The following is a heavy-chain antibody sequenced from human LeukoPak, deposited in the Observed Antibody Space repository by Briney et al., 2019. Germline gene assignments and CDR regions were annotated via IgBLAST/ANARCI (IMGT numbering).Heavy chain of an antibody. Sequence: ASVKVSCKPSGYIFRNYDINWVRQAPGQGLEWTGWMNRENGNTGYAQKFHGRVTMTRHAPTNTAYMELTSLRSEDTAVYFCATPMANTFDAFDIWGQGSRVTVSS. CDR3: ATPMANTFDAFDI. CDR2: MNRENGNT. V-gene: IGHV1-8*01. J-gene: IGHJ3*02. D-gene: IGHD5-24*01. CDR1: GYIFRNYD.